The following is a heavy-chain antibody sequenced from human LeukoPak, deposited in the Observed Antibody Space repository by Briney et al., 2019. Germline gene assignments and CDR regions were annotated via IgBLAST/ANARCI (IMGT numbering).Heavy chain of an antibody. V-gene: IGHV4-34*01. Sequence: SETLSLTCAVYGGSFSGYYWSWIRQPPGKGLEWIGEINHSGSTNYNPSLKSRVTISVDTSKNQFSLKLSSVTAADTAVYYCARMKAYYYGSGSYSRLLLFDPWGQGTLVTVSS. CDR2: INHSGST. CDR3: ARMKAYYYGSGSYSRLLLFDP. D-gene: IGHD3-10*01. J-gene: IGHJ5*02. CDR1: GGSFSGYY.